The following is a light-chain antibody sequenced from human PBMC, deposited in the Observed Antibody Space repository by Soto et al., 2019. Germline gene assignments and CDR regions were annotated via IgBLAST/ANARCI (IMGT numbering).Light chain of an antibody. Sequence: DIQLTQSPSFLSASVGDRVTITCRASQGISSYLAWYQQKPGKAPKLLINGASTLQSGVPSRFSGSGSGTEFTLTINRLQPEDIGTYYCQQLNSYWYTFGQGTKLEI. V-gene: IGKV1-9*01. CDR2: GAS. CDR1: QGISSY. CDR3: QQLNSYWYT. J-gene: IGKJ2*01.